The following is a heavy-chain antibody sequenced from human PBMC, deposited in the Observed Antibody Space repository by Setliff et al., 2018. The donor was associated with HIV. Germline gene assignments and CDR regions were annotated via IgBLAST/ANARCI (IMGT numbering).Heavy chain of an antibody. CDR1: GGSFSGYY. J-gene: IGHJ4*02. CDR3: AIRGSSGWYVGGYFDY. D-gene: IGHD6-19*01. Sequence: SETLSLTCAVYGGSFSGYYWSWIRQPPGKGLEWIGEINHSGSTNYNPSLKSRVTISVDTSKNQFSLKLTSVTAADTAVYYCAIRGSSGWYVGGYFDYWGQGTLVTVSS. CDR2: INHSGST. V-gene: IGHV4-34*01.